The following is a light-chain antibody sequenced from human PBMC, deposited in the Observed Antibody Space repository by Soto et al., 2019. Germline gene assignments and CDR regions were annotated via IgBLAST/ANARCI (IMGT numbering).Light chain of an antibody. Sequence: EIVLTQSPATLSLSPGERATLSCRASQSVSSYLAWYQQKPGQAPRLLIYGASNRATGIPARFSGSGSGTDFTLTISSLEPEDSAVYYCQQRSDSWTFGQGTKV. CDR1: QSVSSY. J-gene: IGKJ1*01. V-gene: IGKV3-11*01. CDR2: GAS. CDR3: QQRSDSWT.